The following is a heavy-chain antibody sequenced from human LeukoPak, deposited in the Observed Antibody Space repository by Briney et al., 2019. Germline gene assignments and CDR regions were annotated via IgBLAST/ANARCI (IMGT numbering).Heavy chain of an antibody. D-gene: IGHD3-10*01. Sequence: ASVKVSCKASGYTFTAYSMHWVRQAPGQGLEWMGWINPNSGGTNYAQKFQGRVTMTRDTSITTAYMELSRLRSDDTAVYYCARDLDYYGSGGFFNIWGQGTMVTVS. V-gene: IGHV1-2*02. CDR2: INPNSGGT. CDR1: GYTFTAYS. CDR3: ARDLDYYGSGGFFNI. J-gene: IGHJ3*02.